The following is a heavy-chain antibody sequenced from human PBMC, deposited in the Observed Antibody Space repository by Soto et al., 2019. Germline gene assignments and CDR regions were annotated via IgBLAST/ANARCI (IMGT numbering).Heavy chain of an antibody. J-gene: IGHJ5*02. V-gene: IGHV3-66*01. CDR2: IYSGGST. CDR3: ARDSIAARRTWILDP. Sequence: GGSLRLSCAASGFTVSSNYMSWVRQAPGKGLEWVSVIYSGGSTYYADSVKGRFTISRDNSKNTLYLQMNSLGAEDTAVYYGARDSIAARRTWILDPWGQGTLVTVSS. CDR1: GFTVSSNY. D-gene: IGHD6-6*01.